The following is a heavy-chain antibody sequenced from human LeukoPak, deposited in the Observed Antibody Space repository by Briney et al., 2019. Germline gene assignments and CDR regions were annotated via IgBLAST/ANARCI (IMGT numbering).Heavy chain of an antibody. CDR1: GFTFSSYL. J-gene: IGHJ2*01. CDR2: INSDGSST. Sequence: GGSLRLSCAASGFTFSSYLMHWVRQVPGKGLVWVSRINSDGSSTSYADSVKGRFTISRDNAKNTLYLQMNSLRAEDTAEYYCARGSPTPNLRYFDLWGRGTLVTVSS. CDR3: ARGSPTPNLRYFDL. V-gene: IGHV3-74*01. D-gene: IGHD3-10*01.